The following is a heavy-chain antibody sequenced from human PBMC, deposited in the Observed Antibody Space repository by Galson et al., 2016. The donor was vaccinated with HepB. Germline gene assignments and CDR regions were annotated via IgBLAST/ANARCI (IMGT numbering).Heavy chain of an antibody. V-gene: IGHV4-34*01. CDR3: ASGGVAAGGAGSFRQ. J-gene: IGHJ1*01. CDR1: GASFSGYH. Sequence: SETLSLTCGVYGASFSGYHWTWIRQPPGKGLEWIGEINHSGSTNYNPSLKSRVSMSVDTSKRQFSLNLTSVTAADTAFYYCASGGVAAGGAGSFRQWGQGPLVTVSS. CDR2: INHSGST. D-gene: IGHD2-21*01.